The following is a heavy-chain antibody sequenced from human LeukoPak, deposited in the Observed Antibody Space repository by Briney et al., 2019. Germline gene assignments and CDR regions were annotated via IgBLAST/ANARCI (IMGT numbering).Heavy chain of an antibody. V-gene: IGHV3-66*01. CDR3: ARDRSGDYYFDY. D-gene: IGHD6-19*01. CDR1: GFTVSNHF. Sequence: GGSLRLSCAASGFTVSNHFMTWVRQAPGKGLEWVSVIYSGGSTYYADSVKGRFTLSRGNSKNTVYLQMNSLRAEDTAVYYCARDRSGDYYFDYWGQGTLVTVSS. CDR2: IYSGGST. J-gene: IGHJ4*02.